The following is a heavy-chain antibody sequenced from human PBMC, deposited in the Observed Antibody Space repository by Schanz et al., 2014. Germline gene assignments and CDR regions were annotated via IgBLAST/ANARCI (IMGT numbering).Heavy chain of an antibody. CDR1: GFTFSDYS. J-gene: IGHJ4*02. Sequence: EVQLAESGGGLVQPGGSLRLSCAASGFTFSDYSMNWVRQAPGKGPEWVSYITYNGGTIYYADSVKGRFTISRDNSKNSLYLQMNSLRAEDTAVYYCARIGGSVFDYWAQGTLVTVSS. CDR3: ARIGGSVFDY. V-gene: IGHV3-48*04. D-gene: IGHD3-10*01. CDR2: ITYNGGTI.